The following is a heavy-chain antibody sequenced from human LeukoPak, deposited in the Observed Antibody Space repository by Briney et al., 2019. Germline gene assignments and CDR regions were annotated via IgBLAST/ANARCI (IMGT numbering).Heavy chain of an antibody. CDR1: GDSISSGDYY. D-gene: IGHD3-22*01. CDR2: ISSSGST. CDR3: ARGPYSYDSSGAFDI. V-gene: IGHV4-61*02. J-gene: IGHJ3*02. Sequence: SETLSLTCTVSGDSISSGDYYWSWIRQPAGKGLEWIGRISSSGSTNYNPSLKSRVTISVDTSKNQFSLKLSSVTAADTAVYFCARGPYSYDSSGAFDIWDQGTMVTVSS.